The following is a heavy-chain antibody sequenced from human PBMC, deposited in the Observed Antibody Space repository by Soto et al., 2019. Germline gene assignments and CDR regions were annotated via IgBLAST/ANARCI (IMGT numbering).Heavy chain of an antibody. D-gene: IGHD5-18*01. Sequence: SETLSLTCTVSGGSIRNGDYYWGWIRQPPGKGLEWIGYIHYSGNTMYNPSLESRVTMSVDTSKNHFSLQVTSVTAADTAVYFCARSNLGGFNYGYIWGQGIQVTVSS. J-gene: IGHJ4*02. CDR2: IHYSGNT. V-gene: IGHV4-61*03. CDR1: GGSIRNGDYY. CDR3: ARSNLGGFNYGYI.